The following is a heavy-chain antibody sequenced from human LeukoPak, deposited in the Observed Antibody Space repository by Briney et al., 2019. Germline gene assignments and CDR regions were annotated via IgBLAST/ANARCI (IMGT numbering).Heavy chain of an antibody. Sequence: GASVKLSCTVSGYTFSDLSMNWVRQAPGKGLEWMGGFDPKDGGTIYAQKFQGRVTMTEDTSTDTAYMELSSLRSEDTAVYYCATYQLLTLHSFDYWGQGTLVTVSS. CDR1: GYTFSDLS. J-gene: IGHJ4*02. V-gene: IGHV1-24*01. CDR3: ATYQLLTLHSFDY. D-gene: IGHD2-2*01. CDR2: FDPKDGGT.